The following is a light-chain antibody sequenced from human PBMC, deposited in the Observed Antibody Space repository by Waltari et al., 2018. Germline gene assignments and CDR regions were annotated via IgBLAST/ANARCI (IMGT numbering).Light chain of an antibody. CDR3: QQGYSTPPT. CDR1: QTVSNH. J-gene: IGKJ4*01. Sequence: DIQMIQSPSSLSASVGDRVTITCRASQTVSNHLNWYQQKPGKAPKLLIYAASSLQSGIPSRFSRSGSGTDFTLTISTLQPEDFATYYGQQGYSTPPTFGGGTKVEIK. V-gene: IGKV1-39*01. CDR2: AAS.